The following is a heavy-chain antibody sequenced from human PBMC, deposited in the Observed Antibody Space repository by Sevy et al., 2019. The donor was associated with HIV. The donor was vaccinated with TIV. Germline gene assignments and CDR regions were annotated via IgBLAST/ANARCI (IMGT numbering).Heavy chain of an antibody. CDR3: AKDLGATITTYYFDY. Sequence: GGSLRLSCAASVFTFSSYAMSWVRQAPGKGLEWVSAISGSGGSTYYADSVKGRFTISRDNSKNTLYLQMNSLRAEDMAVYYCAKDLGATITTYYFDYWGQGTLVTVSS. V-gene: IGHV3-23*01. CDR2: ISGSGGST. J-gene: IGHJ4*02. CDR1: VFTFSSYA. D-gene: IGHD5-12*01.